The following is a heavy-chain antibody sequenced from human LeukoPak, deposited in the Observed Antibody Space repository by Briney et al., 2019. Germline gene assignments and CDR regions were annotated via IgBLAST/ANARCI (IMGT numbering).Heavy chain of an antibody. D-gene: IGHD3-10*01. CDR1: GYTFTSYG. J-gene: IGHJ6*02. CDR3: AAYTMVRGVRYYYYGMDV. V-gene: IGHV1-18*01. Sequence: ASVKVSCKASGYTFTSYGISWVRQAPGQGLERMGWISAYNGNTNYAQKLQGRVTMTTDTSTSTAYMELRSLRSDDTAVCYCAAYTMVRGVRYYYYGMDVWGQGTTVTVSS. CDR2: ISAYNGNT.